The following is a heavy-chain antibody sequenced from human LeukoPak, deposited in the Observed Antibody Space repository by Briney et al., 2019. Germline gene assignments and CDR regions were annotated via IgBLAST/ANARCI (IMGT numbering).Heavy chain of an antibody. CDR1: GYTFSNYW. CDR2: INSNDGST. D-gene: IGHD1-26*01. V-gene: IGHV1-46*01. Sequence: ASVKVSCKTSGYTFSNYWIQWVRQAPGQGLEWMGLINSNDGSTAYTQKFQGKVIVTRDTSTSTVYMDLSSLRSDGTAVYYCARVRIVGAIYFDYWGQGTLVTVSS. CDR3: ARVRIVGAIYFDY. J-gene: IGHJ4*02.